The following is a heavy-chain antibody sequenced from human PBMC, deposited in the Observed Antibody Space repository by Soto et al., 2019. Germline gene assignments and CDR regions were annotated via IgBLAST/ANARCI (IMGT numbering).Heavy chain of an antibody. CDR2: IHYSGRT. CDR1: GGSLTGYF. Sequence: SETLSLTCTVSGGSLTGYFWSWIRQSPGGGLEWLGNIHYSGRTTYNPSLQSRVAISTDAPKNQFSLKLSSVTAADTAVYYCARGGGWLPQYWGQGTLVTVS. CDR3: ARGGGWLPQY. V-gene: IGHV4-59*01. D-gene: IGHD5-12*01. J-gene: IGHJ4*02.